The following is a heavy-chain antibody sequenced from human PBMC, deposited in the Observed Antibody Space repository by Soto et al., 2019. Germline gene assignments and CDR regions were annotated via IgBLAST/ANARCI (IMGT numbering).Heavy chain of an antibody. J-gene: IGHJ4*02. V-gene: IGHV3-53*01. CDR3: ARVGRCSSTSCDQDTHDY. Sequence: GGSLRLSCTTSGFTVSSSHMSWVRQAPGKGLDWVSVIYSGGNSYYAVSVQGRFTISRDNSKNTLYLQMNSLRAEDTAVYYCARVGRCSSTSCDQDTHDYWGQGTLVTVSS. D-gene: IGHD2-2*01. CDR2: IYSGGNS. CDR1: GFTVSSSH.